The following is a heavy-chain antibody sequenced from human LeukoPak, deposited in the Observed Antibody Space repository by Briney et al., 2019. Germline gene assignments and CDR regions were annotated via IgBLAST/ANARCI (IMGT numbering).Heavy chain of an antibody. Sequence: ASVKVSCKASGYTFTSYFMHWVRQAPGQGLEWMGVINPSGGGTTSAQRIQGRVTMTRDTSTSTVHMELSSLRSEDTAVYYCARGQNKCLGHWGQGTLVTVSS. CDR2: INPSGGGT. CDR1: GYTFTSYF. J-gene: IGHJ4*02. D-gene: IGHD2/OR15-2a*01. V-gene: IGHV1-46*01. CDR3: ARGQNKCLGH.